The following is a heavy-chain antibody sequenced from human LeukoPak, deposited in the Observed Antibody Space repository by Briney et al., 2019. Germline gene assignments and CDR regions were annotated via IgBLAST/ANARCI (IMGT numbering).Heavy chain of an antibody. CDR1: GFTFSSYG. Sequence: GGSLRLSCAASGFTFSSYGMHWVRQAPGEGLEWVAFIRYDGSNKYYADSVKGRFTISRDNSKNTLYLQMDSLRAEDTAVYYCAKEKSSRAAADLPLDYCGQGTLVTVSS. D-gene: IGHD6-13*01. CDR3: AKEKSSRAAADLPLDY. V-gene: IGHV3-30*02. J-gene: IGHJ4*02. CDR2: IRYDGSNK.